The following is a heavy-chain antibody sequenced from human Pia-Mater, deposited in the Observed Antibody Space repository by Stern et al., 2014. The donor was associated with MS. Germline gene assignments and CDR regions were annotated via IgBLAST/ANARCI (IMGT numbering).Heavy chain of an antibody. V-gene: IGHV1-2*06. CDR2: IGPPSGAT. CDR1: GYTFTGHY. CDR3: ARQYSSYPDY. Sequence: QVQLVQSGAEVRKPGASVKVSCKASGYTFTGHYVHGERQAPGQGLEWMGRIGPPSGATNFAQKFQGRVPLTRDTSISTAYMELSSLTSDDTAVYYCARQYSSYPDYWGQGTLVTVSS. D-gene: IGHD4-11*01. J-gene: IGHJ4*02.